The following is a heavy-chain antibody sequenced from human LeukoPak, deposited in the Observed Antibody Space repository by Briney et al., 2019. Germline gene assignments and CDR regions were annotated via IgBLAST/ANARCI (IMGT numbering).Heavy chain of an antibody. V-gene: IGHV1-18*01. CDR1: GYTFTSYG. J-gene: IGHJ4*02. CDR2: ISAYNGNP. D-gene: IGHD4-17*01. CDR3: ARVVDHDYHDYYADH. Sequence: ASVKVSCKTSGYTFTSYGITWVRQAPGQGLEWMGWISAYNGNPKYAQKLQGRVTMTTDTSTSTAYMELRSLRSDDTAVYYCARVVDHDYHDYYADHRGQGTLVTVSS.